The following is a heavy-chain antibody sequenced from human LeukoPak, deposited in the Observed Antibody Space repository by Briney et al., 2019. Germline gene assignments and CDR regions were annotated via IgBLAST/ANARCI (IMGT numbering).Heavy chain of an antibody. D-gene: IGHD4-17*01. V-gene: IGHV3-30-3*01. J-gene: IGHJ4*02. CDR2: ISYDGSNK. CDR1: GFTFSSYA. Sequence: GGSLRLSCAAYGFTFSSYATHWVRQAPGKGLEWVAVISYDGSNKYYADSVKGRFTISRDNSKNTLYLQMNSLRAEDTVVYYCARESAYGYGDYEEYWGQGTLVTVSS. CDR3: ARESAYGYGDYEEY.